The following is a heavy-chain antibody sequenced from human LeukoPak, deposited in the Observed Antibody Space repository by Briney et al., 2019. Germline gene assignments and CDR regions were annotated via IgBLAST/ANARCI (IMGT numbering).Heavy chain of an antibody. J-gene: IGHJ4*02. D-gene: IGHD1-26*01. V-gene: IGHV4-61*02. CDR1: GASISSGSHY. CDR3: ARESLGPPYYFDY. Sequence: TSQTLSLTCTVSGASISSGSHYWSWIRQPAGKGLEWIGRIYTSGSTNYNPSLKSRVTISVDTSKNQFSLKLTSVTAADTAVYYCARESLGPPYYFDYWGQGTLVTVSS. CDR2: IYTSGST.